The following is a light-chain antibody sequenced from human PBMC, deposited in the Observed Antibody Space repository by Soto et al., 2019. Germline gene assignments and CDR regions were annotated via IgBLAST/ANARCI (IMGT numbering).Light chain of an antibody. CDR2: DVS. J-gene: IGLJ1*01. CDR1: SSDVGGYNY. Sequence: QSVLTQPAPVSGSPGQSITNSCTGTSSDVGGYNYVSWYQQHPGKAPKLMIYDVSNRPSGVSNRFSGSKSGNTASLTISGLQAEDEADYYCSSYTSSSTLYVFGTGTKVT. V-gene: IGLV2-14*01. CDR3: SSYTSSSTLYV.